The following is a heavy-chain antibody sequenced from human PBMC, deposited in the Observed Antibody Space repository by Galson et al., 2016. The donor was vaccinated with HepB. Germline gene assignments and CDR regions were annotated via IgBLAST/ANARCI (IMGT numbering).Heavy chain of an antibody. CDR1: GFTFSSYA. V-gene: IGHV3-30-3*01. Sequence: SLRLSCAASGFTFSSYAMHWVRQAPGKGLEWVAVISYDGGNKYYADSVKGRFTISRDNSKNTLYLQMNSLRAEDTAVYYWARVSRRAEVYWGQGTLVTVSS. J-gene: IGHJ4*02. CDR3: ARVSRRAEVY. CDR2: ISYDGGNK.